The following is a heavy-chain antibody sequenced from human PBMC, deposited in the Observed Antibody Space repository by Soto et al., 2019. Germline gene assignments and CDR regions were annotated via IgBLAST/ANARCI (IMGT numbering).Heavy chain of an antibody. CDR2: ISYDGSRT. V-gene: IGHV3-30-3*01. D-gene: IGHD3-22*01. CDR3: GRDQNRGYFRTAHY. CDR1: GFTLSTYA. Sequence: QVQVVESGGGVVQPGRSLRLSCAASGFTLSTYAMHWVRQAPGKGLEWRAVISYDGSRTHYAGSMEGRFTISRDTSTTTLYLPMHRLIPEDTSVLCCGRDQNRGYFRTAHYWGPGTLVTVSS. J-gene: IGHJ4*02.